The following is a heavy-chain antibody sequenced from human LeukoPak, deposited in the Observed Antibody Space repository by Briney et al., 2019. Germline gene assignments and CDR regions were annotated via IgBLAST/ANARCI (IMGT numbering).Heavy chain of an antibody. D-gene: IGHD6-19*01. V-gene: IGHV3-74*01. Sequence: PGGSLRLSCTSSEITFSSYWMSWVRQAPGKGLVWVSRINSDGSSTSYADSVKGRFTISRDNAKNTLYLQMNSLRAEDTAVYYCALCSLRYSSGWYVFDYWGQGTLVTVSS. CDR1: EITFSSYW. CDR2: INSDGSST. J-gene: IGHJ4*02. CDR3: ALCSLRYSSGWYVFDY.